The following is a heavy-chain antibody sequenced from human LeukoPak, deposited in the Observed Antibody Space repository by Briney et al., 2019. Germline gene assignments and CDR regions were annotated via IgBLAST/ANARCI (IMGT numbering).Heavy chain of an antibody. D-gene: IGHD2-2*01. CDR3: ARVATAVEIFDY. CDR2: VNSDGSNT. V-gene: IGHV3-74*01. Sequence: GGSLRLSCAASGFIFSRYWMHWVRQAPGKGLVWVSRVNSDGSNTIYADSVKGRFTISRDNAKNTLYPQMNSLRAEDTAVYYCARVATAVEIFDYWGQGTLVTVSS. J-gene: IGHJ4*02. CDR1: GFIFSRYW.